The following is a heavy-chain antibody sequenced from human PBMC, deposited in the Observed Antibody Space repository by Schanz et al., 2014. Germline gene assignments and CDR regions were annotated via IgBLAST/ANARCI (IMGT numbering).Heavy chain of an antibody. CDR1: GYTFTSHG. J-gene: IGHJ3*02. D-gene: IGHD5-18*01. V-gene: IGHV1-18*01. CDR2: ITAYNGDT. Sequence: QVQLVQSGAEVKKPGASVKVSCKASGYTFTSHGISWVRQAPGQGLEWKGWITAYNGDTNYALKLQGRVTMTTDTSTGTAYMDLRSLRSDDTALYYCTRGGYSYALSAFDIWGQGTMVTVSS. CDR3: TRGGYSYALSAFDI.